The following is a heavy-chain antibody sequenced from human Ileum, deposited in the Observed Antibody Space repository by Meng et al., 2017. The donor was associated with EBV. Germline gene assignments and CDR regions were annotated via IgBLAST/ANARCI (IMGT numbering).Heavy chain of an antibody. CDR2: IYESISGNT. CDR3: ATYAIGRGGPSY. D-gene: IGHD2-8*01. CDR1: GGSVRSENYH. J-gene: IGHJ4*02. V-gene: IGHV4-30-4*01. Sequence: GPGLVKLSQPQPHTSVVSGGSVRSENYHWSWIRQPPGKGLEWIGFIYESISGNTFYNPSLESRVTISLDTSKNQFSLKLSSVTAADTAVYYCATYAIGRGGPSYWGQGTLVTVSS.